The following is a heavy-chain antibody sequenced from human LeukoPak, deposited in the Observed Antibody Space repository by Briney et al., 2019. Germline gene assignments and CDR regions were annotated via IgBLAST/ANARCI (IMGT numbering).Heavy chain of an antibody. Sequence: ASVKVSCKASGYTFTGYYMHWVRQAPGQGLEWMGRINPNSGGTNYAQKFQGRVTMTRDTSISTAYMELSRLRSDDTAVYYCARGQSKIVVVPAAPRQDLDYWGQGTLVTVSS. J-gene: IGHJ4*02. CDR3: ARGQSKIVVVPAAPRQDLDY. V-gene: IGHV1-2*06. CDR1: GYTFTGYY. D-gene: IGHD2-2*01. CDR2: INPNSGGT.